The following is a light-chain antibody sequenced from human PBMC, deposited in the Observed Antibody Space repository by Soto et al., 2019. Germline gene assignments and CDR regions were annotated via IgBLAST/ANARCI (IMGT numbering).Light chain of an antibody. CDR3: CSYAGTYTFVV. Sequence: QSALTQPRSVSGSPGQSVTISCTGTSSDVGGYNYVSWYQQNPGKAPKLMIYDVSKRPSGVPDRFSGSKSDNTASLTISGLQAEDEADYYCCSYAGTYTFVVFGGGIKLTVL. CDR2: DVS. CDR1: SSDVGGYNY. V-gene: IGLV2-11*01. J-gene: IGLJ2*01.